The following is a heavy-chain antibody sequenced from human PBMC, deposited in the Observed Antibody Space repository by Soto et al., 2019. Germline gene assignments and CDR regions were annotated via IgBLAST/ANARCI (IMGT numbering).Heavy chain of an antibody. J-gene: IGHJ6*02. Sequence: GASVKVSCKASGGTFSSYAISWVRQAPGQGLEWMGGIIPIFGTANYAQKFQGRVTITADESTSTAYMELSSLRSEDTAVYYCAGREYSSSSGIYYYYGMDVWGQGTTVTVSS. CDR2: IIPIFGTA. CDR3: AGREYSSSSGIYYYYGMDV. CDR1: GGTFSSYA. V-gene: IGHV1-69*13. D-gene: IGHD6-6*01.